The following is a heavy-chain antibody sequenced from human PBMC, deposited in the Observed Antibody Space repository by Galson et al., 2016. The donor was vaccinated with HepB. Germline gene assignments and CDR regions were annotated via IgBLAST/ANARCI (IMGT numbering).Heavy chain of an antibody. CDR3: VKEEVVGDKHYTIGFDS. V-gene: IGHV3-23*01. J-gene: IGHJ4*02. CDR1: GFTFTTFA. CDR2: ISGGGTNT. Sequence: SLRLSCAASGFTFTTFAMSWVRQAPGQGLEWVSSISGGGTNTYYSASARGRFTISRDNARNTLYLQMNSLRAEDTAMYYCVKEEVVGDKHYTIGFDSWGQGTLVTVSP. D-gene: IGHD3-3*01.